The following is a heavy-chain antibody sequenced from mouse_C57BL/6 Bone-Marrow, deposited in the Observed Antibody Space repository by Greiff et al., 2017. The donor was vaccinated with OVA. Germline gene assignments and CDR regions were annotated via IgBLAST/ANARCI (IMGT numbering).Heavy chain of an antibody. D-gene: IGHD1-1*01. CDR1: GFTFSSYC. V-gene: IGHV5-6*01. CDR2: ISSGGSYT. J-gene: IGHJ1*03. CDR3: ARLTTVVVWYFDV. Sequence: EVHLVESGRDLVKPGGSLKLSCAASGFTFSSYCMSWVRQTPDKRLEWVATISSGGSYTYYPDSVKGRFTISRDNAKNTLYLQLSSLKSEDTAMYYWARLTTVVVWYFDVWGTGTTVTVSA.